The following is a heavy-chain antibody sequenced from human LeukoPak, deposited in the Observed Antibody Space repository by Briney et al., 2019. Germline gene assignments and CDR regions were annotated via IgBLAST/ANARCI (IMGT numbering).Heavy chain of an antibody. CDR2: IFYSGST. J-gene: IGHJ4*02. Sequence: PSETLPLTCTVSGASVSSSSYYWEWIRQPPGKGLEWVGSIFYSGSTSYNPSLKSRVTMSVDTSKNQFSLRLSSVTATDTAAYYCATRRSGSHPYYCGQGTLVTVSS. CDR3: ATRRSGSHPYY. CDR1: GASVSSSSYY. D-gene: IGHD1-26*01. V-gene: IGHV4-39*01.